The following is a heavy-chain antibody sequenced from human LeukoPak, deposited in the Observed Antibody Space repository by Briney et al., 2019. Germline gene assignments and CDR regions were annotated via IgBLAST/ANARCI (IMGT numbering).Heavy chain of an antibody. D-gene: IGHD3-22*01. CDR1: GYTFTSYG. V-gene: IGHV1-18*01. Sequence: GASVKVSCKASGYTFTSYGISWVRQAPGQGLEWMGWISAYNGNTNYAQKLQGRVTMTTDTSTSTAYMELRSLRSDDTAVYYCARDMAPYYYDSSGYYYGAFDIWGQGTMVTVSS. CDR3: ARDMAPYYYDSSGYYYGAFDI. CDR2: ISAYNGNT. J-gene: IGHJ3*02.